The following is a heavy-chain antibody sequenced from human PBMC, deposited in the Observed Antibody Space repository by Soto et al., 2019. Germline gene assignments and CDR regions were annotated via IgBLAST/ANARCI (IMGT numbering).Heavy chain of an antibody. CDR2: INPSGGST. V-gene: IGHV1-46*01. J-gene: IGHJ4*02. Sequence: ASVKVSCKASGYTFTSYYMHWVRQAPGQGLEWMGIINPSGGSTSYAQKFQGRVTMTRDTSTSTVYMELSSLRSEDTAVYYCARVFPYDSGGYYFSAFDYWGQGTLVTVSS. CDR1: GYTFTSYY. D-gene: IGHD3-22*01. CDR3: ARVFPYDSGGYYFSAFDY.